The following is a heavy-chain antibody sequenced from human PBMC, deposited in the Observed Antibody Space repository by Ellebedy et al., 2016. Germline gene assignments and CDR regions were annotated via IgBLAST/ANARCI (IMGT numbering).Heavy chain of an antibody. CDR2: ITSTSSTI. D-gene: IGHD3-10*01. V-gene: IGHV3-48*02. Sequence: GGSLRLSCAASGFTFSTYSMSWVRQAPGKGLEWVSYITSTSSTIYYADSVKGRFTIPRDNSKNSLYLQMNSLRDEDTAVYYCARALGYYYGSGSYVYYFDYWGQGTLVTVSS. CDR1: GFTFSTYS. J-gene: IGHJ4*02. CDR3: ARALGYYYGSGSYVYYFDY.